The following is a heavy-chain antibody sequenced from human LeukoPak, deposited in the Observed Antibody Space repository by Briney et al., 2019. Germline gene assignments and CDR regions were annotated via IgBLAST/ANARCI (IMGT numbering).Heavy chain of an antibody. CDR3: AHLPLADSGYDFN. CDR2: LSGSGGST. CDR1: GFTFSNYS. D-gene: IGHD5-12*01. J-gene: IGHJ4*02. Sequence: GGPLRLSCAVSGFTFSNYSMSWVRQAPGKGLEWVSSLSGSGGSTYHADSVKGRFTISRDNSKNTLYLQMNSLRAEDTAVYYCAHLPLADSGYDFNWGEGTLVTVSS. V-gene: IGHV3-23*01.